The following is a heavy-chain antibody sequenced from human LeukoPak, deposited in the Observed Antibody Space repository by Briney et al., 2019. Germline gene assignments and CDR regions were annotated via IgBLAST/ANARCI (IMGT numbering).Heavy chain of an antibody. V-gene: IGHV4-59*08. D-gene: IGHD5-18*01. Sequence: SETLSLTCTVSGGSISSYYWSWIRQPPGKGLEWIGYIYYSGSTYYNPSLKSRVTISVDTSKNQFSLKLSSVTAADTAVYYCARIPGYGRYYYYMDVWGKGTTVTVSS. J-gene: IGHJ6*03. CDR1: GGSISSYY. CDR2: IYYSGST. CDR3: ARIPGYGRYYYYMDV.